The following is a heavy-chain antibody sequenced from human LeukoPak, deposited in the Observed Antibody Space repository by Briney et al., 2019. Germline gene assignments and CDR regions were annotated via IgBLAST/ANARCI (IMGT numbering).Heavy chain of an antibody. Sequence: PGGSLRLSCAACGFTFSSYSMNWVRQAPGEGLEWVSYISSSSSTIYYADSVKGRFTISRDNAKNSLYLQMNSLRAEDTAVYYCARDRLTTIEGGGHCFDYWGQGTLVTVSS. CDR2: ISSSSSTI. D-gene: IGHD2-21*02. J-gene: IGHJ4*02. CDR3: ARDRLTTIEGGGHCFDY. V-gene: IGHV3-48*01. CDR1: GFTFSSYS.